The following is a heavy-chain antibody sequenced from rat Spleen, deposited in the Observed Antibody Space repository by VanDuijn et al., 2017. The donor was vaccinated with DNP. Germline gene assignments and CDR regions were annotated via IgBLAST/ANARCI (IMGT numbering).Heavy chain of an antibody. CDR2: IIYDGSRI. CDR3: AKDRDGGFAMDA. J-gene: IGHJ4*01. Sequence: EVQLVESGGGLVQPGRSLKLSCAASGFTFSDYNMAWARQAPTKGLEWVATIIYDGSRIYYRDSVTGRFTISRYNAKSTLYLQMNSLRSEDTATYYCAKDRDGGFAMDALGQGTSVTISS. CDR1: GFTFSDYN. D-gene: IGHD1-11*01. V-gene: IGHV5S10*01.